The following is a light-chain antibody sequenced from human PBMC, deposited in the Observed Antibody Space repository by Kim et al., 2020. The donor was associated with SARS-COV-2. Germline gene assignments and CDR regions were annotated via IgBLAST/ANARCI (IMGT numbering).Light chain of an antibody. CDR3: QQYDNWSPLT. V-gene: IGKV3-15*01. J-gene: IGKJ4*01. CDR2: DAS. Sequence: EIVMTQSPATLSVSPGERATLSCRASQSISTYLAWYQQKPGQAPRLLIHDASTRATDIPARFTGSGSGTEFTLTISSLESEDFAVYYCQQYDNWSPLTFGGGTKVDIK. CDR1: QSISTY.